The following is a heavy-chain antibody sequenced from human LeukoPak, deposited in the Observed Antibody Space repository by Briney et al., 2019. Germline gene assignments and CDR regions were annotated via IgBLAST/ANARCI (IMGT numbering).Heavy chain of an antibody. CDR3: ARGNGSPNWFDP. Sequence: ASVKVSCTASGYTFTSYYMHWVRQAPGQGLEWMGIINPSGGSTSYAQKFQGRVTMTRDMSTSTVYMELSSLRSEDTAVYYCARGNGSPNWFDPWGQGTLVTVSS. V-gene: IGHV1-46*01. D-gene: IGHD2-8*01. CDR2: INPSGGST. J-gene: IGHJ5*02. CDR1: GYTFTSYY.